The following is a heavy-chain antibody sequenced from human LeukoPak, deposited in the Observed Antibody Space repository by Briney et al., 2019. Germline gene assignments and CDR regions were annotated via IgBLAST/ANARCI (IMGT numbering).Heavy chain of an antibody. D-gene: IGHD5-24*01. J-gene: IGHJ6*02. V-gene: IGHV3-48*04. Sequence: GGSLRLSCAASGFTFSSNAMTWVRQAPGKGLEWVSYISSSSSTIYYADSVKGRFTISRDNAKNSLYLQMNSLRAEDTAVYYCASSSVEMATISYYYGMDVWGQGTTVTVSS. CDR3: ASSSVEMATISYYYGMDV. CDR2: ISSSSSTI. CDR1: GFTFSSNA.